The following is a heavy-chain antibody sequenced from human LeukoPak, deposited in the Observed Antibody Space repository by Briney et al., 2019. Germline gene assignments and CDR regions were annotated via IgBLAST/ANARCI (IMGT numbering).Heavy chain of an antibody. J-gene: IGHJ4*02. D-gene: IGHD5-18*01. CDR2: VNHSGNP. Sequence: SETLCLTCGVFGGSFSDSYWSWIRQPPGKGLEWIGEVNHSGNPTYTPSLKGRVTISVDTSKNQFSLKLSSVTAADTAVYYCARAQRGYSYTRRSDGVDYWGQGTLVTVSS. V-gene: IGHV4-34*01. CDR3: ARAQRGYSYTRRSDGVDY. CDR1: GGSFSDSY.